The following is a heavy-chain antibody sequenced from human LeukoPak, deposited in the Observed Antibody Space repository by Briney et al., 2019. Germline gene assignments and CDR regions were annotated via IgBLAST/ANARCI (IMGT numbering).Heavy chain of an antibody. CDR1: GLTFSDYY. J-gene: IGHJ4*02. Sequence: GGSLRLSCATSGLTFSDYYMSWIRQAPGKGLEWVSYISSSGSTIYYADSVKGRFTISRDNAKNSLYLQMNSLRAEDTAVYYCARGKQQQVLFFDYWGQGTLVTVSS. CDR2: ISSSGSTI. V-gene: IGHV3-11*04. CDR3: ARGKQQQVLFFDY. D-gene: IGHD6-13*01.